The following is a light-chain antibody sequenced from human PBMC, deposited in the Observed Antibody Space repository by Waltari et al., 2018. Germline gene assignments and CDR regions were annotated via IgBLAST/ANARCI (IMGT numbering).Light chain of an antibody. CDR2: WAS. CDR1: ETVLSTSNKKNS. Sequence: DIVMTQSPDSLAVSLGERATINCKSSETVLSTSNKKNSLAWYQQKPGQPPRMLLYWASTRESGVPARFSGSGSRTDFTLSISSLQAEDVAIYFSQQYYSTPSFGQGTRLEIK. V-gene: IGKV4-1*01. CDR3: QQYYSTPS. J-gene: IGKJ5*01.